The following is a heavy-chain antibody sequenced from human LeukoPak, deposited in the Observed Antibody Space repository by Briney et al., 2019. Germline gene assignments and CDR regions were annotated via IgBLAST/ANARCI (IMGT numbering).Heavy chain of an antibody. CDR1: GFTFSNYE. Sequence: GGSLRLSCAASGFTFSNYEMNWVRQAPGKGLEWVSYITSSGYSIYYADSVKGRFTISRDNAKNSLYLQMTSLRAEDTAVYYCARGSAALVGATTYFDYWGQGTLVTVSS. J-gene: IGHJ4*02. CDR2: ITSSGYSI. V-gene: IGHV3-48*03. D-gene: IGHD1-26*01. CDR3: ARGSAALVGATTYFDY.